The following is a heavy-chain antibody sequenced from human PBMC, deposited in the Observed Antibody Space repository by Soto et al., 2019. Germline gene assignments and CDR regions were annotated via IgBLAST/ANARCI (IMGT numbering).Heavy chain of an antibody. CDR3: ATARPHFDY. V-gene: IGHV4-61*01. CDR1: GGSVSSGSYY. Sequence: KPSETLSLTCTVSGGSVSSGSYYWSWIRQPPGKGLEWIGYIYYSGSTNYNPSLKSRVTISVDTSKNQFSLKLSSVTAADTAVYYCATARPHFDYWGQGTLVTVSS. CDR2: IYYSGST. J-gene: IGHJ4*02.